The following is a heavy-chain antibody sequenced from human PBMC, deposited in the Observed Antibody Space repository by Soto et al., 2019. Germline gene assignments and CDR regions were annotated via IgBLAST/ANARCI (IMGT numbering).Heavy chain of an antibody. Sequence: QVQLRESGPELLKPSETLSLTCTVSGDSVSSDNYFWTWIRQPTGKGLEWIAYISYTGDTNYNPSLKSRVTISVEPSTNQFSLKLTSVTAADTAVYFCARIVVGVTADYWGQGTLVTVSS. CDR1: GDSVSSDNYF. J-gene: IGHJ4*02. CDR3: ARIVVGVTADY. V-gene: IGHV4-61*10. D-gene: IGHD1-26*01. CDR2: ISYTGDT.